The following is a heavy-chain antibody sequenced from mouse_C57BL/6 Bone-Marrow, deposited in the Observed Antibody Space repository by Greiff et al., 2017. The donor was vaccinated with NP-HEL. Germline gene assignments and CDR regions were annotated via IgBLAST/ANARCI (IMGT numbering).Heavy chain of an antibody. CDR2: IDPSDSYT. D-gene: IGHD1-1*02. V-gene: IGHV1-50*01. CDR1: GYTFTSYW. J-gene: IGHJ1*03. CDR3: ERGDYPHWYFDV. Sequence: QVQLQQSGAELVKPGASVKLSCKASGYTFTSYWMQWVKQRPGQGLEWIGEIDPSDSYTNYNQKFKGKATLTVDTSSSTAYMQLSSLTSEDSAVYYCERGDYPHWYFDVWGTGTTVTVSS.